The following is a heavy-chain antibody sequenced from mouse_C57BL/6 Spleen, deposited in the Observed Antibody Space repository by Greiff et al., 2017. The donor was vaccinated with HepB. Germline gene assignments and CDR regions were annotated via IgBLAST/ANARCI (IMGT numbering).Heavy chain of an antibody. V-gene: IGHV1-54*01. CDR3: ARGELSLFAY. Sequence: VQLQQSGAELVRPGTSVKVSCKASGYAFTNYLIEWVKQRPGQGLEWIGVINPGSGGTNYNEKFKGKATLTADKSSSTAYMQLSSLTSEDSAVYFCARGELSLFAYWGQGTLVTVSA. CDR2: INPGSGGT. D-gene: IGHD6-2*01. CDR1: GYAFTNYL. J-gene: IGHJ3*01.